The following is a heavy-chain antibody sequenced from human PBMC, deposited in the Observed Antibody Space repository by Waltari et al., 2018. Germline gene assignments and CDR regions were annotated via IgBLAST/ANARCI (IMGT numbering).Heavy chain of an antibody. V-gene: IGHV1-69*13. CDR3: ARENSRSGYNSPNAFDI. Sequence: QVQLVQSGAEVKKPGSSVKVSCKASGGTFSSYPISWVRQAPGQGLEWMGGIIPIFGTANYAQKFQGRVTITADESTSTAYMELSSLRSEDTAVYYCARENSRSGYNSPNAFDIWGQGTMVTVSS. J-gene: IGHJ3*02. D-gene: IGHD5-12*01. CDR2: IIPIFGTA. CDR1: GGTFSSYP.